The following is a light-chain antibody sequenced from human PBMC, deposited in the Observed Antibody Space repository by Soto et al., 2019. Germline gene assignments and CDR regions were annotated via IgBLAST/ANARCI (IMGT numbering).Light chain of an antibody. CDR1: QSLLYSNGNNY. J-gene: IGKJ2*01. CDR3: MQALQSPYT. Sequence: DIVMTQSPLSLPVTPGEPASISCRSSQSLLYSNGNNYLDWYLQKPGQSPRLLIFLGSSRASGVPDRFSGSGSGTYFTLRISRVEAEDVGVYYCMQALQSPYTFGQGTKLEIK. V-gene: IGKV2-28*01. CDR2: LGS.